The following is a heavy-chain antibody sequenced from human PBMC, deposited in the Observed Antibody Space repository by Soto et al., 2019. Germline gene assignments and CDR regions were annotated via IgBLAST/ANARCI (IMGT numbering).Heavy chain of an antibody. D-gene: IGHD5-12*01. J-gene: IGHJ5*02. Sequence: SETLSLSVTVGRGPISSYYWSWIRQPPGKGLEWIGYITFSGTTNYNPSLKSRVTMSVDTSKNQLSLRLTSVNAADTAMYYCAGHTSGYRIWLDPWGPGTLVTV. CDR1: RGPISSYY. CDR3: AGHTSGYRIWLDP. V-gene: IGHV4-59*01. CDR2: ITFSGTT.